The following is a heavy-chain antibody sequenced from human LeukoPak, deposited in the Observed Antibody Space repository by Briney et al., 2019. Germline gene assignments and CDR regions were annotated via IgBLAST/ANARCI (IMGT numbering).Heavy chain of an antibody. J-gene: IGHJ5*02. CDR1: AGSICNSY. CDR2: ISTGGDI. CDR3: VRGPGRGYDLEP. Sequence: SDTLSLTCAVSAGSICNSYCSWARQPPGMGLEFIGYISTGGDINYSPSLRSRATMSINPSNNQLSLTLTSVTTADTAVYFCVRGPGRGYDLEPWGQGSLVTVSS. V-gene: IGHV4-4*08. D-gene: IGHD3-22*01.